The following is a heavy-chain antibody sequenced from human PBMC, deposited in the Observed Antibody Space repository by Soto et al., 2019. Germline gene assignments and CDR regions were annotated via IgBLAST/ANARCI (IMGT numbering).Heavy chain of an antibody. CDR1: GFTFSNAW. CDR2: IKSKTDGGTT. V-gene: IGHV3-15*01. D-gene: IGHD2-15*01. J-gene: IGHJ4*02. Sequence: GGSLRLSCAASGFTFSNAWMSWVRQAPGKGLEWVGRIKSKTDGGTTDYAAPVKGRFTISRDDSKNTLYLQMNSLKTEDTAVYYCTTDPREGQGYCSGGSCYPVRGGYWGQGTLVTVSS. CDR3: TTDPREGQGYCSGGSCYPVRGGY.